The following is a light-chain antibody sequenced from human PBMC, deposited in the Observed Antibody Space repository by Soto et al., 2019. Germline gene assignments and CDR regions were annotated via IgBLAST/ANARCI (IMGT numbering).Light chain of an antibody. Sequence: QSALTQPASVSGSPGQSITISCTGTSSDVGGYNYVSWYQQHPGKAPKLMIYEVSNRPSGVSNRFSGSKSGNTTSLTISRLQAEDETDYYCSSYTSSSTQVFGTGTKVTV. CDR3: SSYTSSSTQV. V-gene: IGLV2-14*01. J-gene: IGLJ1*01. CDR1: SSDVGGYNY. CDR2: EVS.